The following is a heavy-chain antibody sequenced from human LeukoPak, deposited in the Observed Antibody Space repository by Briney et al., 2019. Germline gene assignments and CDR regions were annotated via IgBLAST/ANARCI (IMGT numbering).Heavy chain of an antibody. CDR2: ISAYNGNT. D-gene: IGHD1-26*01. J-gene: IGHJ4*02. V-gene: IGHV1-18*01. Sequence: GASVKVSCKASGYTFTSYGISWVRQAPGQGLEWMGWISAYNGNTNYAQKLQGRVTMTTDTSTSTAYMELRSLRSDDTAVYYCAREAVGARGSYYFDYWGQGTLVTVSS. CDR1: GYTFTSYG. CDR3: AREAVGARGSYYFDY.